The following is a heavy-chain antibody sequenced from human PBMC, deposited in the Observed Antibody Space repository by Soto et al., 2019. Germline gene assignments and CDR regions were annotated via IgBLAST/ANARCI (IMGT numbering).Heavy chain of an antibody. V-gene: IGHV1-3*04. Sequence: QVQLVQSGAEVKKPGASVKVSCRASGYTFTSYAIHWVRQAPGQRLEWMGWINTGNGNTKYSKRFQGRVTITRDMSATTAYMEVSSLRFEDTAVYYCARAVDAYNYLDYWGQGTLVTVSS. CDR3: ARAVDAYNYLDY. CDR2: INTGNGNT. J-gene: IGHJ4*02. D-gene: IGHD1-1*01. CDR1: GYTFTSYA.